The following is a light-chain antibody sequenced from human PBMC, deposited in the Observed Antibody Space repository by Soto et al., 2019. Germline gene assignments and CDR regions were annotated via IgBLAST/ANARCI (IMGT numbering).Light chain of an antibody. J-gene: IGLJ1*01. Sequence: QSVLTQPPSASGSPGQSVTISCTGTSSDVGRYNFVSWYQQHPGKAPQLIIYEVTKRPSGVPERFSGSKSGNTASLTVSGLQAEDEADYYCSSYAATNNNVFGSGTKLTVL. CDR1: SSDVGRYNF. V-gene: IGLV2-8*01. CDR3: SSYAATNNNV. CDR2: EVT.